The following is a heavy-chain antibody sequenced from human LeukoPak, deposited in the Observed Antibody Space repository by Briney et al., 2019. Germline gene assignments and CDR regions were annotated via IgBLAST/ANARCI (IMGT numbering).Heavy chain of an antibody. D-gene: IGHD4-17*01. Sequence: GGSLRLSCAASGIILSSYWMSWVRQAPGKGLEWVANIKQDGSEKWYVDSVKGRFTISRDNAKNTLYLQMNSLRAEDTALYYCARVPPSDYGDYVTFDYWGQGTLVTVSS. V-gene: IGHV3-7*03. J-gene: IGHJ4*02. CDR2: IKQDGSEK. CDR3: ARVPPSDYGDYVTFDY. CDR1: GIILSSYW.